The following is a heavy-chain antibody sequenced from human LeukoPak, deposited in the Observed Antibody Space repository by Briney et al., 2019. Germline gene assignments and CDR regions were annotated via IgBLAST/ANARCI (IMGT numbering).Heavy chain of an antibody. V-gene: IGHV1-69*01. Sequence: GASVKVSCKASGGTFSSYAISWVRQAPGQGLEWMGGIIPIFGTANYAQKFQGRVTITADESTSTAYMELSSLRSEDTAVYYCARDTSGWYLNYYYYGMDVWGQGTTITVSS. J-gene: IGHJ6*02. CDR1: GGTFSSYA. CDR3: ARDTSGWYLNYYYYGMDV. CDR2: IIPIFGTA. D-gene: IGHD6-19*01.